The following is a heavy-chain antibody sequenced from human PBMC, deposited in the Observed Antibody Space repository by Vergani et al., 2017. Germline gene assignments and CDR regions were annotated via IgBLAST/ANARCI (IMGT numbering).Heavy chain of an antibody. D-gene: IGHD2-2*01. CDR1: GLTFRTSS. CDR3: AIGYRHCSNTGCPFDY. Sequence: EVQLVESGGGLVKPGGSLRLSCAASGLTFRTSSINWVRQAPGKGLEWVSSISSSMTYIFYADSVKGRFPISRDNAKNSLYLQMNSLGAEDTAVYYCAIGYRHCSNTGCPFDYWGQGSLVTVSS. V-gene: IGHV3-21*01. CDR2: ISSSMTYI. J-gene: IGHJ4*02.